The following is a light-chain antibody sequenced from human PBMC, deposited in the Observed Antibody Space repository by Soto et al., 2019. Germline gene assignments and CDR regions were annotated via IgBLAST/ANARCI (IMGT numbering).Light chain of an antibody. CDR3: QQYNSYSRT. J-gene: IGKJ1*01. CDR1: QSVNKW. Sequence: DIQMTQSPSTLSASVGDRVTITCRASQSVNKWLAWYQQKPGKAPKLLIFDASNLDSGVPSRFSGNGSGTEFTLTITGLQADDFATYFCQQYNSYSRTFGQGTKVDIK. CDR2: DAS. V-gene: IGKV1-5*01.